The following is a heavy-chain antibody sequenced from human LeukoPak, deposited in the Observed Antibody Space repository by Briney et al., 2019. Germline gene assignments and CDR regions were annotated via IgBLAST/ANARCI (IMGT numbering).Heavy chain of an antibody. D-gene: IGHD6-19*01. Sequence: GGSLRLSCAASGFTFSNYAMSWVRQAPGKGLEWVSAISGSASSTYHADSVKGRFTISRDNSKNTLYLQMNSLRAEDTAIYYCARDLGSYSTGWYMGFDYWGQGTLVTVSS. CDR2: ISGSASST. J-gene: IGHJ4*02. CDR1: GFTFSNYA. CDR3: ARDLGSYSTGWYMGFDY. V-gene: IGHV3-23*01.